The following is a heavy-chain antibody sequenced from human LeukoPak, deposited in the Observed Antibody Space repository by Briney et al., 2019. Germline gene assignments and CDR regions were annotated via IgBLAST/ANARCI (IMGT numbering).Heavy chain of an antibody. CDR1: GGGVSSNSVD. CDR2: TYYKSKWNN. J-gene: IGHJ4*02. D-gene: IGHD5-24*01. V-gene: IGHV6-1*01. CDR3: ARAGLSALQINS. Sequence: SQTLSLTCASSGGGVSSNSVDWNWIRQSPSRGLEWLGRTYYKSKWNNGCALAVQIRITNNPYTYKNEFSLHLNSVTPDDMAVYYCARAGLSALQINSWGQGTLVTVSS.